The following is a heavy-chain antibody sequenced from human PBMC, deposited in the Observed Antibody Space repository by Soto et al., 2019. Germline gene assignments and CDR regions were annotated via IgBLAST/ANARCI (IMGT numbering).Heavy chain of an antibody. D-gene: IGHD2-2*01. CDR2: ISGSGGST. J-gene: IGHJ5*02. V-gene: IGHV3-23*01. Sequence: PGGSLRLSCAASGFTFSSYAMSWVRQAPGKGLEWVSAISGSGGSTYYADSVKGRFTISRDNSKNTLYLQMNSLRAEDTAVYYCAKETGLYCISTSCYWRGFDPWGQGTLVTVSS. CDR1: GFTFSSYA. CDR3: AKETGLYCISTSCYWRGFDP.